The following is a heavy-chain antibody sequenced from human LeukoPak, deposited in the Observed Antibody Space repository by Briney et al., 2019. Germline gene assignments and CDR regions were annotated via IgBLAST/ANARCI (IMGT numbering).Heavy chain of an antibody. CDR3: ARDSGDYTYYYYGMDV. Sequence: ASVKVSCKASGGTFSSYAISWVRQAPGQGLEWMGWISAYNGNTNYAQKLQGRVTMTTDTSTSTAYMELRSLRSDDTAVYYCARDSGDYTYYYYGMDVWGQGTTVTVSS. CDR2: ISAYNGNT. V-gene: IGHV1-18*01. J-gene: IGHJ6*02. D-gene: IGHD4-17*01. CDR1: GGTFSSYA.